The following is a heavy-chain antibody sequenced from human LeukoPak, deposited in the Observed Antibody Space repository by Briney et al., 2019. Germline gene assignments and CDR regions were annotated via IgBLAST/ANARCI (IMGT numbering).Heavy chain of an antibody. CDR1: GYTFTSYG. V-gene: IGHV1-18*01. CDR2: ISAYNGNT. CDR3: ARDFRDFFRGPWGD. Sequence: GASVKVSCKASGYTFTSYGISWVRQAPGQGLEWMGWISAYNGNTNYAQKLQGRVTMTTDTSTSTAYMELRSLRSDDTAVYYCARDFRDFFRGPWGDWGQGTLVTVSS. D-gene: IGHD3-10*01. J-gene: IGHJ4*02.